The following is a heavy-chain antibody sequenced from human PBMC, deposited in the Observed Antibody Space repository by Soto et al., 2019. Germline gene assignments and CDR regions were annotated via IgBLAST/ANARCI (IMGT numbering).Heavy chain of an antibody. V-gene: IGHV4-30-4*01. D-gene: IGHD3-16*01. Sequence: SETLSLTCTVSGGSISSGDSYWSWIRQSPGKGLEWIGYIYHRGSPYYNPSLESRVTISVDTSKNQFSLKLNSVTAADTAVYYCAREGAASYSYYYGTDVWGQGTTVTVSS. CDR3: AREGAASYSYYYGTDV. J-gene: IGHJ6*02. CDR2: IYHRGSP. CDR1: GGSISSGDSY.